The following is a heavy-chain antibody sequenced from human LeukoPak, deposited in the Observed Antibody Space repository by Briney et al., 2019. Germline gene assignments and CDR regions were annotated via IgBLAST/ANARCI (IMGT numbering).Heavy chain of an antibody. Sequence: TGGSLRLSCGASGFTFSSYWMHRVRQAPGKGLVWVSRIKSDGSRTDYADSVKGRFIISRDNAKNTLYLQMSSLRVEDTAVYYCARDSYYYDDRGSHYYGIDVWGHGTTVTVSS. CDR2: IKSDGSRT. CDR3: ARDSYYYDDRGSHYYGIDV. CDR1: GFTFSSYW. D-gene: IGHD3-22*01. V-gene: IGHV3-74*01. J-gene: IGHJ6*02.